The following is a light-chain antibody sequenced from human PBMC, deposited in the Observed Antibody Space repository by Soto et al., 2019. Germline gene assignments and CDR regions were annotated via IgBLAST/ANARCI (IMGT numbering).Light chain of an antibody. Sequence: QSVLTQPASVSGSPGQSITISCTGTSSDVGGYNYVSWYQQHPGKAPKLMIYDVSNRPSGVSNRFSGSKSGNTASLTISGLQAEGEADYYCSSYTSSSLRYVFGTGTKVTVL. CDR2: DVS. CDR1: SSDVGGYNY. V-gene: IGLV2-14*01. J-gene: IGLJ1*01. CDR3: SSYTSSSLRYV.